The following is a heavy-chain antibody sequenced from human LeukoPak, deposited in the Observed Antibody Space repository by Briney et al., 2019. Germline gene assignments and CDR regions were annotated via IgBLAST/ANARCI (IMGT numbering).Heavy chain of an antibody. V-gene: IGHV3-21*01. Sequence: PGGSLRLSCAAPGFTFNSFTMNGVRQAPGKGLEWLSSISGSGQYIYYADSLKGRLTISRDNAKDSLYLQLNSLRAEDTSVYYFARGPYHSAFLDSWGQGTLVSVS. CDR3: ARGPYHSAFLDS. J-gene: IGHJ4*02. CDR1: GFTFNSFT. D-gene: IGHD2-21*01. CDR2: ISGSGQYI.